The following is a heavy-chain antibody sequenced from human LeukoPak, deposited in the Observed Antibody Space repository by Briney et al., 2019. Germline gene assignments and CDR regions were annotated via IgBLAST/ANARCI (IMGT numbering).Heavy chain of an antibody. CDR2: ISSSGGST. D-gene: IGHD2-15*01. Sequence: PGGSLRLSCAASGFTFRDYDMSWVRQAPGKGLEWVSVISSSGGSTYYADSVKGRFTISRDNSKNTLYLQMNSLRAEDTAVYYCAKTLGYCSGGSCYSFFSYYYYYMDVWGKGTTVTVSS. V-gene: IGHV3-23*01. CDR1: GFTFRDYD. J-gene: IGHJ6*03. CDR3: AKTLGYCSGGSCYSFFSYYYYYMDV.